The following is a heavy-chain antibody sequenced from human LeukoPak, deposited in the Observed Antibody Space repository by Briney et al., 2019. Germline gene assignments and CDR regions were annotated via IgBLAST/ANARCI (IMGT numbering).Heavy chain of an antibody. CDR1: GGSISSGSYY. Sequence: SQTLSLTCIVSGGSISSGSYYWSWIRQPAGKGLEWIGRIYTSGSTNYNPSLKSRVTISVDTSKNQFSLKLSSVTAADTAVYYCASASSGYYYVGEGAFDIWGQGTVVTVSS. J-gene: IGHJ3*02. CDR3: ASASSGYYYVGEGAFDI. V-gene: IGHV4-61*02. CDR2: IYTSGST. D-gene: IGHD3-22*01.